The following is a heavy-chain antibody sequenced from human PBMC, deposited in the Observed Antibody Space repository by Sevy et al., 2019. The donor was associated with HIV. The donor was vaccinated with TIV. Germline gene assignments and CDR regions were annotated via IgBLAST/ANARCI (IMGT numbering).Heavy chain of an antibody. CDR1: GFTFSDYY. CDR2: ISSSGSTI. J-gene: IGHJ3*02. D-gene: IGHD6-19*01. Sequence: GGSLRLSCAASGFTFSDYYMSWIRQAPGKGLEWVSYISSSGSTIYYADSVKGRFTISRDNAKNSLYLQMNSLRAEDTVVYYCARDEDGAVAYGRGAFDIWGQGTMVTVSS. CDR3: ARDEDGAVAYGRGAFDI. V-gene: IGHV3-11*01.